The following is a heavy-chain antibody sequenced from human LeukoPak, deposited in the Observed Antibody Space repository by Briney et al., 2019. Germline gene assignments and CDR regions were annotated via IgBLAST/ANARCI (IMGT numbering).Heavy chain of an antibody. Sequence: SETLSLTCRASDDSINNNYWSWIRQPPGKELECIGYIHYSGSTNYNPSLKSRVTISIDTSKNQFSLKLNSVTAADTAVYYCARRGLNRQNFDYWGQGTLVTVSS. CDR2: IHYSGST. V-gene: IGHV4-59*08. CDR3: ARRGLNRQNFDY. J-gene: IGHJ4*02. CDR1: DDSINNNY. D-gene: IGHD3-16*01.